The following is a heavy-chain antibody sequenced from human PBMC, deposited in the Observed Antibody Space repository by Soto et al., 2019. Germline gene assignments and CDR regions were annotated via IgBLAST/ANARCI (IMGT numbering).Heavy chain of an antibody. Sequence: EVQLLESGGGLVQPGGSLRLSCAASGFTFDNYAMTWVRQAPGKGLEWVSALTASGTNTHYADSVKDRFVIFRDNSKNTLYLQMLRLTAADTAMYFCAQGGYSSGWYLALATWGQGTLVTVSS. CDR1: GFTFDNYA. CDR3: AQGGYSSGWYLALAT. CDR2: LTASGTNT. V-gene: IGHV3-23*01. J-gene: IGHJ5*02. D-gene: IGHD6-19*01.